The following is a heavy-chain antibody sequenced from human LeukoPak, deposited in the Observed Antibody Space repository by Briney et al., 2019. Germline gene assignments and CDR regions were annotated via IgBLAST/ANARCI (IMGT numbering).Heavy chain of an antibody. Sequence: GESLKISCKGSGYSFTNYWIGWVRQMPGKGLEWVGIIFPGDSDTRYSSSFQGQVTISADKSTSTAYLQWSSLKASDTAIYYCARTYSSSWLHYFDYWGQGTLVTVSS. CDR1: GYSFTNYW. D-gene: IGHD6-13*01. CDR3: ARTYSSSWLHYFDY. V-gene: IGHV5-51*01. J-gene: IGHJ4*02. CDR2: IFPGDSDT.